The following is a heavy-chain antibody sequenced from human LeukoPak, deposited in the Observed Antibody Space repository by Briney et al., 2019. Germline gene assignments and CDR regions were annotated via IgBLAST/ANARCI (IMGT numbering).Heavy chain of an antibody. CDR2: INHSGNT. J-gene: IGHJ3*02. V-gene: IGHV4-34*01. D-gene: IGHD6-6*01. CDR3: ARQADSSSYAFDI. Sequence: SETLSLTCAVYGGSFSGYYWSWIRQPPGKGLEWIGEINHSGNTNYNPSLKSRVTISIDTSKNQFSLKLSSVTAADTAVYYCARQADSSSYAFDIWGQGTMVTVSS. CDR1: GGSFSGYY.